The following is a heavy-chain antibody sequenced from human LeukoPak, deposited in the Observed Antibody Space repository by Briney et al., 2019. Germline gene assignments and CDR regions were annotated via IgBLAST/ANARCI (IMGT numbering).Heavy chain of an antibody. Sequence: HGESLKISCQGSGYSFTTYWIGGVRQMPGKGLEGMWIVYPADSDTRYSSSFQGQGTFSVDTSVSTAYMQWSSLKASDTAIYYCERHGAVHYDPSGEAENFQNWGQGTLVSVSS. J-gene: IGHJ1*01. CDR2: VYPADSDT. CDR3: ERHGAVHYDPSGEAENFQN. V-gene: IGHV5-51*01. CDR1: GYSFTTYW. D-gene: IGHD3-22*01.